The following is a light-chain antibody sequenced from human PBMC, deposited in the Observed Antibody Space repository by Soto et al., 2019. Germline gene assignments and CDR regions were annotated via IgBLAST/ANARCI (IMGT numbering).Light chain of an antibody. J-gene: IGKJ4*01. CDR2: GAS. CDR1: QSVSSN. V-gene: IGKV3-15*01. Sequence: EIVDIGDPSTISVYPRERATLSCMASQSVSSNLAWYQQKPGQAPRLLIYGASTRATGIPARFSGSGSGTEFTLTISSLQSEDFAVYYCQQYNNWPPLTFGGGTKVDI. CDR3: QQYNNWPPLT.